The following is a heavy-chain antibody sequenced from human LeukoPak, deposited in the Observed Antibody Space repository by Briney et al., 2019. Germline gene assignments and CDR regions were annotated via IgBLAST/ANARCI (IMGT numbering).Heavy chain of an antibody. CDR2: IFYTGNT. CDR3: ARQSSGYYYGWFDP. Sequence: SETLSLTCTVSGGSVLDSTYYWAWIRQPPGKGLEWIATIFYTGNTHYNPSLKSRVTMSVDTVKNQFSLNLNSVTAADTAVYYCARQSSGYYYGWFDPWGQGTLVTVSS. D-gene: IGHD3-22*01. CDR1: GGSVLDSTYY. V-gene: IGHV4-39*01. J-gene: IGHJ5*02.